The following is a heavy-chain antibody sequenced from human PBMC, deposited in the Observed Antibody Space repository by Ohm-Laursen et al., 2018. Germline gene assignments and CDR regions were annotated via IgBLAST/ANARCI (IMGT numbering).Heavy chain of an antibody. CDR1: GFTFSTYW. J-gene: IGHJ4*02. D-gene: IGHD6-19*01. Sequence: SLRLSCSASGFTFSTYWMSWVRQAPGKGLEWVANLNPDGSEKYYVDSVKGRFTISRDNAKNSLYLQMNSLRPEDTALYYCAAISGKYSSDWYGMDYWGQGTLVTVSS. CDR2: LNPDGSEK. CDR3: AAISGKYSSDWYGMDY. V-gene: IGHV3-7*03.